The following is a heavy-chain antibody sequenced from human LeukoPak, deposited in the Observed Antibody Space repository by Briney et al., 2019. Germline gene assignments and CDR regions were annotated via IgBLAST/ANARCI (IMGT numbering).Heavy chain of an antibody. CDR1: GYTFTSFG. Sequence: GASVKVSCKASGYTFTSFGITWVRQAPGQGLEWMGWISAYNGNTNYAQKLQGRVTMTTDTSTSTAYMELRSLRSDDTAVYYCARDLKYQLLRASWFDPWGQGTLVTVSS. D-gene: IGHD2-2*01. V-gene: IGHV1-18*01. CDR2: ISAYNGNT. J-gene: IGHJ5*02. CDR3: ARDLKYQLLRASWFDP.